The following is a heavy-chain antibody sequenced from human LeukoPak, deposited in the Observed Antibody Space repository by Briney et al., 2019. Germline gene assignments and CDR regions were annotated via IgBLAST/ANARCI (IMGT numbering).Heavy chain of an antibody. CDR2: IYYSGST. V-gene: IGHV4-59*01. CDR1: GGSISSYY. Sequence: SETLSLTCTVSGGSISSYYWSWVRQPPGKGLEWIGYIYYSGSTNYNPSLKSRVTISVDTSKNQFSLKLSSVTAADTAVYYCARDDSSGYLDYWGQGTLVTVSS. D-gene: IGHD3-22*01. J-gene: IGHJ4*02. CDR3: ARDDSSGYLDY.